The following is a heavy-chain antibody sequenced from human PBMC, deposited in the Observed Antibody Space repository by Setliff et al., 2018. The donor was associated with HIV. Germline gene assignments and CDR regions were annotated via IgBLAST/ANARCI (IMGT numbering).Heavy chain of an antibody. CDR1: AASIRSHY. D-gene: IGHD2-2*02. Sequence: PSETLSLTCTVSAASIRSHYWSWIRQSPGKGLEWIGNFYYTGSTSYNPSFKSRVTISLDKSNNQISLNLSSPTAADTAVYYCARHTVFVRYFDHWGQGMLFTVSS. V-gene: IGHV4-59*11. CDR3: ARHTVFVRYFDH. J-gene: IGHJ4*02. CDR2: FYYTGST.